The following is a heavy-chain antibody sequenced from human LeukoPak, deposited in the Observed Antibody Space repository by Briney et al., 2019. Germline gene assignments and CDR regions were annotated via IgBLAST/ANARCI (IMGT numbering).Heavy chain of an antibody. CDR2: IRYDGSNK. V-gene: IGHV3-30*02. CDR1: GFTFSSYG. Sequence: PGGSLRLSCAASGFTFSSYGMHWVRQAPGKGLEWVAFIRYDGSNKYYADSVKGRFTISRDNSKNTLYLQMNSLRAEDTAAYYCAKGARYFDWPLDYWGQGTLVTVSS. D-gene: IGHD3-9*01. J-gene: IGHJ4*02. CDR3: AKGARYFDWPLDY.